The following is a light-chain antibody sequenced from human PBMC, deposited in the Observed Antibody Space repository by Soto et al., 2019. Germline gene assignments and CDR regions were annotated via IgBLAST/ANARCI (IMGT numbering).Light chain of an antibody. CDR3: SSYTRSSTYV. CDR1: SSDVGAYDY. Sequence: QSALTQPASVSASPGQSIAISCSGTSSDVGAYDYVSWYQHHPGKAPKLIIYEVTYRPSGVSNRFSASKSGNTASLTISGLQAEDEADYYCSSYTRSSTYVFGTGTKSPS. CDR2: EVT. J-gene: IGLJ1*01. V-gene: IGLV2-14*01.